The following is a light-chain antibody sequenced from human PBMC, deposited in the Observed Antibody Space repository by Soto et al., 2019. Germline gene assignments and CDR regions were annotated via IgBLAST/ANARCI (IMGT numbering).Light chain of an antibody. Sequence: DIVMTQSPDSLAVSLGGRATINCKSSQSVFYSSNNKNYLAWYQQKPGQPPRLLIYWASTRESGVPDRFSGSGSGTDFTLTISSLQAEDVAVYFCQQYYNTPLTFGPGTKVDIK. CDR3: QQYYNTPLT. J-gene: IGKJ3*01. V-gene: IGKV4-1*01. CDR1: QSVFYSSNNKNY. CDR2: WAS.